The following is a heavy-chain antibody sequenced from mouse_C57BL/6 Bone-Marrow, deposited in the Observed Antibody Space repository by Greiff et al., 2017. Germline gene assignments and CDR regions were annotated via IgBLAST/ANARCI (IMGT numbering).Heavy chain of an antibody. V-gene: IGHV1-69*01. CDR3: ARERLSWDFDV. CDR2: IDPSDSYT. CDR1: GYTFTSYW. D-gene: IGHD2-2*01. Sequence: VQLQQPGAELVMPGASVKLSCKASGYTFTSYWMHWVKQRPGQGLEWIGEIDPSDSYTNYNQKFKGKSTLTVDKSSSTAYMQLSSLTSEDSAVYDCARERLSWDFDVWGTGTTVTVSS. J-gene: IGHJ1*03.